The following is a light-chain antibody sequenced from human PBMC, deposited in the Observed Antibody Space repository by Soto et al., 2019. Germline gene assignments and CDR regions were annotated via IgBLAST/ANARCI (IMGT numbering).Light chain of an antibody. V-gene: IGKV3-20*01. CDR3: QQYGSSTYT. CDR1: QSVSRSY. J-gene: IGKJ2*01. Sequence: EIVLTQSPGTVSLSPGARATLSCRASQSVSRSYLAWYQLKPGQAPRLLIYGASSRATGIPDRFSGSGSGTDFTLTISRLEPEDFAVYYCQQYGSSTYTFGQGTKLEIK. CDR2: GAS.